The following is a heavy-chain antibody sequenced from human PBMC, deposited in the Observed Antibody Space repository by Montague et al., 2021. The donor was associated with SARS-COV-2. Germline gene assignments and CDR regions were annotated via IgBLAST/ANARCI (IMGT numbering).Heavy chain of an antibody. CDR3: ARGSGNFRIDN. J-gene: IGHJ4*02. D-gene: IGHD5-12*01. CDR2: IYDTAST. CDR1: GASIVSTDC. V-gene: IGHV4-4*02. Sequence: SETLSLTCAASGASIVSTDCWSWVRQPPGKGLEWIGEIYDTASTNYKPSLKSRVSISIDKSKNQFSLNVTSVTAADTALYYCARGSGNFRIDNWGQGSLVTVSS.